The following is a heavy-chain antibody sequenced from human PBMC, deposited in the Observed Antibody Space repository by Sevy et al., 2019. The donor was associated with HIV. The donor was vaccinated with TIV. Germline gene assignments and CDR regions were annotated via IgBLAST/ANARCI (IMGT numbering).Heavy chain of an antibody. CDR3: ARDWGGYCINTNCRPSYGMDV. J-gene: IGHJ6*02. D-gene: IGHD2-2*01. CDR1: GFTFSSYA. V-gene: IGHV3-30*04. CDR2: FSYDGSNK. Sequence: GGSLRLSCAASGFTFSSYAMHWVRQAPGKGLEWVAVFSYDGSNKYYADSVKGRFTISRDNSKNTLYLQMNSLGAEDTAVYYCARDWGGYCINTNCRPSYGMDVWGQGTTVTVSS.